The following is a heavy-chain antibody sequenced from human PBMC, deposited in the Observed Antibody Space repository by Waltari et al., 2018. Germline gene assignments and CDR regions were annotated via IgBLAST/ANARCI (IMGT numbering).Heavy chain of an antibody. CDR3: AYDSRRGEFYYGMDV. CDR1: GFTFSNYA. V-gene: IGHV3-23*01. CDR2: ISGSGGRT. Sequence: EVQLLESGGALVQPGGSLRLPCAASGFTFSNYAMNWARQAPGKGLGWVSGISGSGGRTYYADSVEGRFTISRDNSNNALYLQLDSLGAEDSAVYYCAYDSRRGEFYYGMDVWGQGTTVTVSS. D-gene: IGHD3-16*01. J-gene: IGHJ6*02.